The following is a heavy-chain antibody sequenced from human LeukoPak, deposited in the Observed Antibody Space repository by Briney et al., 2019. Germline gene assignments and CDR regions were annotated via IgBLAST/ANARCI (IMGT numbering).Heavy chain of an antibody. Sequence: GGSLRLSCAASGFTVSSNYMSWVRQAPGKGLEWVSVIYSGGSTYYADSVKGRFTISRDNSKNTLYLQMNSLRSDDTAVYYCARGDYYGSGSYYKQPNLYYYYYYMDVWGKGTTVTVSS. CDR1: GFTVSSNY. CDR3: ARGDYYGSGSYYKQPNLYYYYYYMDV. D-gene: IGHD3-10*01. CDR2: IYSGGST. V-gene: IGHV3-53*05. J-gene: IGHJ6*03.